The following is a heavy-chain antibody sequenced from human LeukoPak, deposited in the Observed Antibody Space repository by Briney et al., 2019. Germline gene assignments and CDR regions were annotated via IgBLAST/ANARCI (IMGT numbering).Heavy chain of an antibody. Sequence: PGGSLRLSCAASGFTFSIYSMSWVRQAPGKGLEWVSYISSSSSTISYADSVKGRFTISRDNAENSLYLQMDSLRAEDTAVYYCARESRYYDILTGYNWLDYWGQGTLVTVSS. CDR3: ARESRYYDILTGYNWLDY. J-gene: IGHJ4*02. CDR1: GFTFSIYS. D-gene: IGHD3-9*01. CDR2: ISSSSSTI. V-gene: IGHV3-48*01.